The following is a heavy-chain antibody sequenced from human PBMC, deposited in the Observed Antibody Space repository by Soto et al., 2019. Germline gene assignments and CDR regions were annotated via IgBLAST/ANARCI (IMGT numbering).Heavy chain of an antibody. CDR1: GSSISNYY. Sequence: SETLSLTCTVSGSSISNYYWSFIRQPPGKGLEWIGYIYYSGSTNYNPSLKSRVTISVDTSKNQFSLKLSSVTAADTAVYYCARVRGIAARRGPWYFDYWGQGTLVTVSS. J-gene: IGHJ4*02. CDR2: IYYSGST. D-gene: IGHD6-6*01. V-gene: IGHV4-59*01. CDR3: ARVRGIAARRGPWYFDY.